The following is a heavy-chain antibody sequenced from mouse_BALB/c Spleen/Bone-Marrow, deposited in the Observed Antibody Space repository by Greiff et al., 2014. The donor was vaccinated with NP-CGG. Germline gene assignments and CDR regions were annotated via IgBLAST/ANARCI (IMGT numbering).Heavy chain of an antibody. J-gene: IGHJ4*01. CDR3: TRAGNYGNYYAIDY. V-gene: IGHV1-69*02. CDR1: GYTFTSYW. Sequence: QVQLQQSGAELVRPGASVKLSCKASGYTFTSYWINWVKQRPGQGLEWIGNIYPSDSYTNYNQKFKDKATLTVDKSSSTAYMQLSSPTSEDSAVYFCTRAGNYGNYYAIDYWGQGTSVTVSS. CDR2: IYPSDSYT. D-gene: IGHD2-1*01.